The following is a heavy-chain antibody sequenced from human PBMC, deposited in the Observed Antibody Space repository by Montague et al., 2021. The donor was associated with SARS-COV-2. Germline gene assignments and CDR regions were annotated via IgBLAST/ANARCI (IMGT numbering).Heavy chain of an antibody. CDR1: GFSFSNYD. D-gene: IGHD3-3*01. CDR2: VSYDANNN. CDR3: AKVARSDPVFAVCTPPGY. Sequence: SLRLSCAASGFSFSNYDMHWVRQAPGKGLEWVAVVSYDANNNYYADSVTGRFTISRDNSKNTLYLHMSSLRPEDTAVYYCAKVARSDPVFAVCTPPGYWGQGTLVTVSS. J-gene: IGHJ4*02. V-gene: IGHV3-30*18.